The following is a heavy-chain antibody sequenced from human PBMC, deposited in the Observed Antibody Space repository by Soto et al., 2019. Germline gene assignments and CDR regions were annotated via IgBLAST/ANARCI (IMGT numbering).Heavy chain of an antibody. CDR1: GGSISSYY. V-gene: IGHV4-59*01. CDR3: ARAIRRGGGFDY. J-gene: IGHJ4*02. D-gene: IGHD3-10*01. CDR2: IYHRGTT. Sequence: QVQLQESGPGLVKPSETLSLTCTVSGGSISSYYWSWIRQPPGKGLEWIGYIYHRGTTNYSPSLKSRVTISADMSKNPFSLKLSSVTAADTAVYYCARAIRRGGGFDYWGPGTLVTVSS.